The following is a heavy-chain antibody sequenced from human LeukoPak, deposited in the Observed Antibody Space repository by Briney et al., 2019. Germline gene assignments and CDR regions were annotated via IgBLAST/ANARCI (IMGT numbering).Heavy chain of an antibody. V-gene: IGHV3-11*05. CDR1: GFTFSDYY. D-gene: IGHD3-10*02. CDR2: ISSSSSYT. J-gene: IGHJ6*02. Sequence: GGSLRLSCAASGFTFSDYYMSWIRQAPGKGLEWVSYISSSSSYTNYADSVKGRFTISRDNAKNSLYLQMNSLRAEDTAVYYCARDVPLMKNGMDVWGQGTTVTVSS. CDR3: ARDVPLMKNGMDV.